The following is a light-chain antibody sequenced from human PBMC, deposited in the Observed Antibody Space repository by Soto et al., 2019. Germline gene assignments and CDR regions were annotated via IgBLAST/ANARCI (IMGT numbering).Light chain of an antibody. J-gene: IGKJ4*01. Sequence: EVVLTQSPDTLSLSPGGSATLSCRASQSVSSYLAWYQQRPGQALRLLIYDVSKRATGIPARFSGSGSRTDFTLTITSLEPEDFAIYFCHQRSNGPLTCGGGTKLEIK. CDR3: HQRSNGPLT. CDR1: QSVSSY. V-gene: IGKV3-11*01. CDR2: DVS.